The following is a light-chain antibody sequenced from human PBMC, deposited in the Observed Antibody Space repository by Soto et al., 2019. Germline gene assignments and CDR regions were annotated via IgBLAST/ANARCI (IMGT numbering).Light chain of an antibody. CDR1: QSVNNN. CDR3: QQYNNLPPYT. Sequence: EIILTQSPASLSVSPGERATLSCRASQSVNNNLAWYQQKPGQAPRLLIYGASTRATGIPGRLRGSGSGTEFTLTITSLQSEDFAVYFCQQYNNLPPYTFGQGTKLESK. CDR2: GAS. J-gene: IGKJ2*01. V-gene: IGKV3-15*01.